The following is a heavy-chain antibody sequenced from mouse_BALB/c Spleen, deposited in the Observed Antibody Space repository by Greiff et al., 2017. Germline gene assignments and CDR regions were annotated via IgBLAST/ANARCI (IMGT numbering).Heavy chain of an antibody. CDR1: GYTFTSYW. CDR2: INPSTGYT. J-gene: IGHJ3*01. D-gene: IGHD2-14*01. Sequence: VQLQQSGAELAKPGASVKMSCKASGYTFTSYWMHWVKQRPGQGLEWIGYINPSTGYTEYNQKFKDKATLTADKSSSTAYMQLSSLTSEDSAVYYCARGRDDGFAYWGQGTLVTVSA. CDR3: ARGRDDGFAY. V-gene: IGHV1-7*01.